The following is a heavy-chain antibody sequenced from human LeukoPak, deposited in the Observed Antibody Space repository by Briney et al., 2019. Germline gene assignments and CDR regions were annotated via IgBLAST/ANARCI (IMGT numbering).Heavy chain of an antibody. J-gene: IGHJ4*02. D-gene: IGHD3-10*01. Sequence: GGSLRLSCAASGFTFSSYGMHWVRQAPGKGLEWVAFIRYDGSNIYYADSVKGRFTISRDNSKNTLYLQMNSLRAEDTAVYYCAKPELLWFGEFNYDYWGQGTLVTVSS. CDR1: GFTFSSYG. CDR2: IRYDGSNI. CDR3: AKPELLWFGEFNYDY. V-gene: IGHV3-30*02.